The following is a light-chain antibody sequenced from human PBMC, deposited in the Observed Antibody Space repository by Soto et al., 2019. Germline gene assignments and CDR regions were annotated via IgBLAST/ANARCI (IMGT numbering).Light chain of an antibody. Sequence: EIVLTQSPGTLSLSPGERATLSCRASQSVSSSYLAWYQQKPGQAPRLIIPGAPSRATGIPDRFSGSGSGTDFTLTISRLEPEDFAVYYCQQYGNSLSITFGQGTRLEIK. J-gene: IGKJ5*01. CDR3: QQYGNSLSIT. V-gene: IGKV3-20*01. CDR2: GAP. CDR1: QSVSSSY.